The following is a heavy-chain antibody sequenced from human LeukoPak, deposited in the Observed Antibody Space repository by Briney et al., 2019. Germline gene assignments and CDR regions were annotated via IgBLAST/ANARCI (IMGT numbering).Heavy chain of an antibody. V-gene: IGHV3-23*01. D-gene: IGHD3-22*01. Sequence: PGGSLRLSCAASGFTFSSYAMSWVRQAPGKGLEWVSAISGSGGSTYYADSVKGRFTISRDNSKNTLYLQMNSLRAEDTAVYYCAKAPGDSSGYWEFDYWGQGTLVTVSS. CDR2: ISGSGGST. CDR3: AKAPGDSSGYWEFDY. J-gene: IGHJ4*02. CDR1: GFTFSSYA.